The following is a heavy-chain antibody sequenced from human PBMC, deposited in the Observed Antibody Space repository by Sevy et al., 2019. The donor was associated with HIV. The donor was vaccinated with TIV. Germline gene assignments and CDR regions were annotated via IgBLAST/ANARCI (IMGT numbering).Heavy chain of an antibody. D-gene: IGHD3-22*01. CDR1: GFTFSSYA. V-gene: IGHV3-23*01. CDR3: AKDIAPKYYYDSSGYQDY. J-gene: IGHJ4*02. Sequence: GGSLRLSCAASGFTFSSYAMSWVRQAPGKGLEWVSAISGSGGSTYYADSVKGRFTISRDNSKNTLYLQMNSLRAEDTAVYYCAKDIAPKYYYDSSGYQDYWGQGTLVTVSS. CDR2: ISGSGGST.